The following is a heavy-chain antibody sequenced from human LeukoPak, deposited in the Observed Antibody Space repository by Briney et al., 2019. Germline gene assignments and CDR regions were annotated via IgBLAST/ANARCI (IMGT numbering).Heavy chain of an antibody. CDR3: ARAVGRYYGSGQHPFDY. Sequence: SETLSLTCAVYGGSFSGYYWSWIRQPPGKGLEWIGEINHSGSTNYNPSLKSRVTISVDTPKNQFSLKLSSVTAADTAVYYCARAVGRYYGSGQHPFDYWGQGTLVTVSS. V-gene: IGHV4-34*01. J-gene: IGHJ4*02. D-gene: IGHD3-10*01. CDR1: GGSFSGYY. CDR2: INHSGST.